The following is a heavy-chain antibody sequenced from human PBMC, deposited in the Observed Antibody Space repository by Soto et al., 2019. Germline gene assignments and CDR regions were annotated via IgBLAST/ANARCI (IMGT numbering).Heavy chain of an antibody. CDR3: VRSGDKYHLLDY. J-gene: IGHJ4*02. Sequence: GWCMGLSCAASVLTFRDHDMSWIRQAPGKGLEWIGYSSNSGSLTRYADSVKGRFSISRDNAKNALYLQINSLRGDDTATYYCVRSGDKYHLLDYWGQGTPVTVSS. CDR2: SSNSGSLT. D-gene: IGHD2-2*01. CDR1: VLTFRDHD. V-gene: IGHV3-11*06.